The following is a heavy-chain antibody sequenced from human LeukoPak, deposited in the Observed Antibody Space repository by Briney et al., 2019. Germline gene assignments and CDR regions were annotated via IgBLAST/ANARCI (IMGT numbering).Heavy chain of an antibody. D-gene: IGHD6-6*01. Sequence: SGPALVKPTETLTLTCTFSGFSLSTSGMCVNWIRQPPGKAPEWLARIDWADDKYHSTSLRTRLTISKDTSKNQVMLTMTNMDPVGTATYYCARMARSIVGRPEAFDVWGQGTMVTVSS. V-gene: IGHV2-70*11. CDR3: ARMARSIVGRPEAFDV. CDR2: IDWADDK. CDR1: GFSLSTSGMC. J-gene: IGHJ3*01.